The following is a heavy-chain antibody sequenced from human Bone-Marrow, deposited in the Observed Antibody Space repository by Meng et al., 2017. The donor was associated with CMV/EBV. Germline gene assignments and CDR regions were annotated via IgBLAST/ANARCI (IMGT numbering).Heavy chain of an antibody. V-gene: IGHV3-30*02. Sequence: GESLKISCAASGFTFSSYGMHWVRQAPGKGLEWVAFIRYDGSNKYYVDSVKGRFTISRDNSKNTLYLQMNSLRAEDTAVYYCAKSSSIVVVPADSFDPWGQGTLVTVSS. D-gene: IGHD2-2*01. J-gene: IGHJ5*02. CDR2: IRYDGSNK. CDR3: AKSSSIVVVPADSFDP. CDR1: GFTFSSYG.